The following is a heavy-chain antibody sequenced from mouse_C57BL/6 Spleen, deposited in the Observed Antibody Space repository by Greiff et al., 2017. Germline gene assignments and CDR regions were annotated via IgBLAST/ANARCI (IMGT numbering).Heavy chain of an antibody. CDR1: GYAFSSYW. Sequence: QVQLKQSGAELVKPGASVKISCKASGYAFSSYWMHWVKQRPGKGLEWIGQIYPGDGDTNYNGKFKGKATLTADKSSSTAYMQLSSLTSEDSAVYYCARGSNYCYYYAMDYWGQGTSVTVSS. D-gene: IGHD2-5*01. CDR2: IYPGDGDT. CDR3: ARGSNYCYYYAMDY. J-gene: IGHJ4*01. V-gene: IGHV1-80*01.